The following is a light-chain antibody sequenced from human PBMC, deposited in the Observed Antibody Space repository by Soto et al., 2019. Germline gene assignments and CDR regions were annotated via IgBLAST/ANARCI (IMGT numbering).Light chain of an antibody. CDR2: DAS. J-gene: IGKJ4*01. Sequence: EIVLTQSPATLSLSPGERATLSCRASQSVSSYLAWYQQKPGQAPRLLIYDASNRATGIPARFSGSGSGTDFTLTISSLEPEDFAIYYCQQRSNWPPVTFGGGNKVESK. CDR3: QQRSNWPPVT. V-gene: IGKV3-11*01. CDR1: QSVSSY.